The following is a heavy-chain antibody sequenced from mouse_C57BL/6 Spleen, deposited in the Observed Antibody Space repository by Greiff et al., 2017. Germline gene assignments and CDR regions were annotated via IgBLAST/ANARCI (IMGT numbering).Heavy chain of an antibody. J-gene: IGHJ1*03. V-gene: IGHV1-85*01. CDR1: GYTFTSYD. Sequence: VKLQESGPELVKPGASVQLSCKASGYTFTSYDINWVKQRTGQGLEWIGWIYPRDGSHKYNEKFKGKATLTVDTSYRTAYMELHILTSEDSAVYFCARYFTTGVEGYFDVWGTGTTVTVSS. CDR2: IYPRDGSH. D-gene: IGHD1-1*01. CDR3: ARYFTTGVEGYFDV.